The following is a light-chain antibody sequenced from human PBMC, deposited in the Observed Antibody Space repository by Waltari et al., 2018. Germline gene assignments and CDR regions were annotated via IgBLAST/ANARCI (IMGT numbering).Light chain of an antibody. Sequence: EIVLTQSPGPLSLSPGEGATLSCRTSKTIRTTYLAWYQQKPGQAPTLLIYGTFSRATGIPDRFTCSGSGTDFSLTISSLEPEDFTTYYCQQYDISPLTFGGGTKVEIK. CDR3: QQYDISPLT. CDR1: KTIRTTY. V-gene: IGKV3-20*01. CDR2: GTF. J-gene: IGKJ4*01.